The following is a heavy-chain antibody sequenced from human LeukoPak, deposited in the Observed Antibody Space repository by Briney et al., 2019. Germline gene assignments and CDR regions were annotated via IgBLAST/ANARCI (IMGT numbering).Heavy chain of an antibody. D-gene: IGHD6-25*01. J-gene: IGHJ4*02. CDR2: MSVSGGT. CDR3: VGSVAY. CDR1: GFTFTSYA. V-gene: IGHV3-23*01. Sequence: GGSLRLSCAASGFTFTSYAMTCVRQVPGKGLEWVSAMSVSGGTYYTDSVKGRFTISRDNSKNTLYLQMNSLRAEDTAVYYCVGSVAYWGQGTLVTVSS.